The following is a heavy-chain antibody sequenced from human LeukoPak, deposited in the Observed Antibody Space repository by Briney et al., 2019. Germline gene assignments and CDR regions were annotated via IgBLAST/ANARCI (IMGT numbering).Heavy chain of an antibody. D-gene: IGHD6-19*01. CDR2: ISSDGGST. CDR1: GFTFSDFS. V-gene: IGHV3-64D*09. CDR3: VKDWTIAVFDS. J-gene: IGHJ4*02. Sequence: GGSLRLSCSGSGFTFSDFSMHWVRQPPGKGLEYVSAISSDGGSTYYAYSVNGRFTISRDNSKNTLYLQMSSLRVDDTAMYYCVKDWTIAVFDSWGQGTLVTVSS.